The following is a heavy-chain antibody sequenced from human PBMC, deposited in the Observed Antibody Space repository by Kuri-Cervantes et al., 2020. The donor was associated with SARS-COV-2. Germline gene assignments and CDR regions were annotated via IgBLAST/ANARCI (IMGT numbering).Heavy chain of an antibody. CDR2: IIPIFGTA. Sequence: SVKVSCKASGGTFSSYAISWVRQAPGQGLEWMGGIIPIFGTANYAQKFQGRVTITADESTSTAYMELSSLRSEDTAVYYCARMSPTGLSTSPFDYWGQGTLVPVSS. D-gene: IGHD2-2*01. J-gene: IGHJ4*02. CDR1: GGTFSSYA. CDR3: ARMSPTGLSTSPFDY. V-gene: IGHV1-69*13.